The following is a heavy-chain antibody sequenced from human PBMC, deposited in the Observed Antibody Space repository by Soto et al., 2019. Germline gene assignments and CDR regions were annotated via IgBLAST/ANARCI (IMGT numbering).Heavy chain of an antibody. J-gene: IGHJ5*02. V-gene: IGHV4-39*01. Sequence: SGNVSHTCTGSGGCIPFSRHYWGWIRQPPGKGLEWIGSIYYSGSTYYNPSLKSRVTISVDTSKNQFSLKLSSVTAADTAVYYCAGLLWFGELFWFDPWGQG. CDR3: AGLLWFGELFWFDP. D-gene: IGHD3-10*01. CDR1: GGCIPFSRHY. CDR2: IYYSGST.